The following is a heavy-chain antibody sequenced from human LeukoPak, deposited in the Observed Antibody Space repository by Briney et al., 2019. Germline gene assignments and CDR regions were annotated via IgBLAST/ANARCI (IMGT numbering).Heavy chain of an antibody. CDR3: VRDGRWPLVGDY. CDR2: IKEDGSEK. D-gene: IGHD4-23*01. CDR1: GFTLSTYW. V-gene: IGHV3-7*03. Sequence: GGSLRLSCAVSGFTLSTYWMSWVRQTPRKELEWVACIKEDGSEKYYVNSVKGRFTISRDNVKNAIYLQMNSLRGEDTAVYYCVRDGRWPLVGDYWGQGTLVTVSS. J-gene: IGHJ4*02.